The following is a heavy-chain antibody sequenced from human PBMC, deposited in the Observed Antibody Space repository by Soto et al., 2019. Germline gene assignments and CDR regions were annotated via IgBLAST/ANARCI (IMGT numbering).Heavy chain of an antibody. V-gene: IGHV3-66*01. CDR3: ARDAVVRGHYFDY. J-gene: IGHJ4*02. Sequence: GGSLRLSCAASGFTVSSDYMSWVRQAPGKGLEWVSVIYSGGSTYYADSVKGRFTISRDNSKNTLYLQMNSLRAEDTAVYYCARDAVVRGHYFDYWGQGTLVTVSS. D-gene: IGHD2-15*01. CDR1: GFTVSSDY. CDR2: IYSGGST.